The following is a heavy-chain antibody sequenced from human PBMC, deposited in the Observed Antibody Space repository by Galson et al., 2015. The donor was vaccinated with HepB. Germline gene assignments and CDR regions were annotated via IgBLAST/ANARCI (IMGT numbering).Heavy chain of an antibody. CDR3: ARVMDIDKILLRAFDS. V-gene: IGHV3-11*05. CDR1: GFIFSDAH. Sequence: SLRLSCAASGFIFSDAHMSWVRQAPGKGLEWISYISSSSGYIKYADSVKGRFTISRDNARNTLFLQMNSLRVEDTAVYYCARVMDIDKILLRAFDSWGQGALVTVSS. J-gene: IGHJ4*02. CDR2: ISSSSGYI. D-gene: IGHD5-12*01.